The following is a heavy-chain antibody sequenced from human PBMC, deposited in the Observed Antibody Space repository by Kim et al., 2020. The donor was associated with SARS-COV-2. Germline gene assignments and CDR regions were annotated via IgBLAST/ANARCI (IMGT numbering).Heavy chain of an antibody. Sequence: ASVKVSCKAAGSSLSGYSIHWVRQAPGQGLEWMGGTNPDTGDDSYRQNFQGGVMMTTDVSVNTVNMDLSSLEHDDTAIYYCARVLAGRLGPPSNIDDLGDYYYGMDVWGQGTRVTVSS. D-gene: IGHD3-16*01. V-gene: IGHV1-2*02. CDR2: TNPDTGDD. J-gene: IGHJ6*02. CDR1: GSSLSGYS. CDR3: ARVLAGRLGPPSNIDDLGDYYYGMDV.